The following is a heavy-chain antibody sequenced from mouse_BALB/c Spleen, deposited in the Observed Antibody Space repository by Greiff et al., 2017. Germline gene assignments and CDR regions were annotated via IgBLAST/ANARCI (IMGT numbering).Heavy chain of an antibody. Sequence: VHVKQSGPELVKPGASVKVSCKASGYSFTDYNMYWVKQSHGKSLEWIGYIDPYNGGTSYNQKFKGKATLTVDKSSSTAFMHLNSLTSEDSAVYYCAREDYYGNFYAMDYWGQGTSVTVSS. CDR2: IDPYNGGT. J-gene: IGHJ4*01. V-gene: IGHV1S135*01. CDR3: AREDYYGNFYAMDY. CDR1: GYSFTDYN. D-gene: IGHD2-1*01.